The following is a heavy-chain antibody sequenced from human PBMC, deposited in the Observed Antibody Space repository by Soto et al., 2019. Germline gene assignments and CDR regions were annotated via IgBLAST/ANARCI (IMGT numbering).Heavy chain of an antibody. J-gene: IGHJ6*02. D-gene: IGHD3-9*01. CDR2: ISYDGSNK. CDR3: AKVRYDILTGYYNYYYYYGMDV. V-gene: IGHV3-30*18. CDR1: GFTFSSYG. Sequence: GGSLRLSCAASGFTFSSYGMHWVRQAPGKGLEWVAVISYDGSNKYYADSVKGRFTISRDNSKNTLYLQMNSLRAEDTAVYYCAKVRYDILTGYYNYYYYYGMDVWGQGTTLTVSS.